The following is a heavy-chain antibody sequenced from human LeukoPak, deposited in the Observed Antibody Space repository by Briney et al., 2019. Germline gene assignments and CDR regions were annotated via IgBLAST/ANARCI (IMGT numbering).Heavy chain of an antibody. J-gene: IGHJ5*02. Sequence: SETLSLTCTVSGGSISSSSYYWGWIRQPPGKGLEWIGSIYYSGSTYYNPSLKSRVTISVATSKNQFSLKLSSVTAADTAVYYCARVEVTPAAQFDPWGQGTLVTVSS. CDR2: IYYSGST. CDR1: GGSISSSSYY. CDR3: ARVEVTPAAQFDP. D-gene: IGHD2-2*01. V-gene: IGHV4-39*07.